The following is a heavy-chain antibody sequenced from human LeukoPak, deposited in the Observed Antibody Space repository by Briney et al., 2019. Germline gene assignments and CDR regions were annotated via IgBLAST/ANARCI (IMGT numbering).Heavy chain of an antibody. CDR1: GGSVPSTNW. V-gene: IGHV4/OR15-8*01. Sequence: SETLSLTCGVFGGSVPSTNWSTWVRRPPGNGLEWIGEVHLDGRPNYNPSLKCRLTMSVDLSENHISLKLTSVTAADTAVYYFAREGGFFRPLDYSGQGTLVTVSS. J-gene: IGHJ4*02. D-gene: IGHD3-3*01. CDR3: AREGGFFRPLDY. CDR2: VHLDGRP.